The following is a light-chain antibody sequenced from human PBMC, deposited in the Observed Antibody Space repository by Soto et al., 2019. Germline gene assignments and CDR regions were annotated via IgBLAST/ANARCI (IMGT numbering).Light chain of an antibody. CDR1: SSDVGGYNF. J-gene: IGLJ2*01. Sequence: QSVLTQPASVSVSPGQSITISCTGTSSDVGGYNFVSWYQHHPDKAPKLVIYEVTNRPSGISTRFAASRSGNTASLTISGLQPEDEADYYCSSYRGSSHVIFGGGTQLTVL. CDR2: EVT. V-gene: IGLV2-14*01. CDR3: SSYRGSSHVI.